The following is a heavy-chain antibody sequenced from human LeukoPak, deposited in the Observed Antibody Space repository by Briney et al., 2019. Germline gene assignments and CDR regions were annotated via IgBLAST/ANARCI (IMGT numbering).Heavy chain of an antibody. CDR1: GGSISSYY. D-gene: IGHD3-22*01. CDR3: ARAFFSDSSGYYPYYYYYGMDV. V-gene: IGHV4-59*01. J-gene: IGHJ6*02. CDR2: IYYSGST. Sequence: SETLSLTCTVSGGSISSYYWSWIRQPPGKGLEWIGYIYYSGSTNYNPSLKSRVTISVDTSKNQFSLKLSSVTAADTAVYYCARAFFSDSSGYYPYYYYYGMDVWGQGTTVTVSS.